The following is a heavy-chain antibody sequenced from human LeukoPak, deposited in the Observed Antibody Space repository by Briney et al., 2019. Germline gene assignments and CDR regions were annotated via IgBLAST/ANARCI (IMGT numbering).Heavy chain of an antibody. D-gene: IGHD1-26*01. Sequence: KSSETLSLTCTVSGGSISSSNYYWGWIRQPPGKGLEWIGSIYYSGSTYYNPSLKSRVTISVDTSKNQFSLKLSSVTAADTAVYYCARVARSLYYFDYWGQGTLVTVSS. CDR1: GGSISSSNYY. V-gene: IGHV4-39*07. J-gene: IGHJ4*02. CDR2: IYYSGST. CDR3: ARVARSLYYFDY.